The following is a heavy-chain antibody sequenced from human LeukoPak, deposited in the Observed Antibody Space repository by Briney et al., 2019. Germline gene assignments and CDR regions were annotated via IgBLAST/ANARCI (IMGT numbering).Heavy chain of an antibody. V-gene: IGHV3-23*01. CDR1: GFTVSSNY. J-gene: IGHJ4*02. Sequence: GGSLRLSCAASGFTVSSNYMSWVRQAPGKGLEWVSAISGSGGSTYYADSVKGRFTISRDNSKNTLYLQMNSLRAEDTAVYYCARESYDIVVGLGSHYFDYWGQGTLVTVSS. D-gene: IGHD2-2*01. CDR2: ISGSGGST. CDR3: ARESYDIVVGLGSHYFDY.